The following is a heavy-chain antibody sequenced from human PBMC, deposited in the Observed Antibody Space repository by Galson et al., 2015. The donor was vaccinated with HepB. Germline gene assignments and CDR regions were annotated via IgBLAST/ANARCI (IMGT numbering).Heavy chain of an antibody. CDR2: ISGSGGST. Sequence: SLRLSCAASGFTFSSYAMSWVRQAPGKGLEWVSAISGSGGSTYYADSVKGRFTISRDNSKNTLYLQMNSLRAEDTAVYYCAKDRVAAFHPDQIFDYWGQGTLVTVSS. CDR3: AKDRVAAFHPDQIFDY. D-gene: IGHD6-13*01. CDR1: GFTFSSYA. J-gene: IGHJ4*02. V-gene: IGHV3-23*01.